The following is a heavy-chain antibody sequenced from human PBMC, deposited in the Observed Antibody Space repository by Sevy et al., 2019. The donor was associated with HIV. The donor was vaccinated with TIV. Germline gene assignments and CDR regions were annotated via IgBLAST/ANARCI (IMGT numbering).Heavy chain of an antibody. J-gene: IGHJ6*02. CDR3: TSGTLGYCSGGSCYYYYRMDV. CDR2: IRSKANSYAT. Sequence: GGSLRLSCAASGFTFSGSAMHWVRQASGKGLEWVGRIRSKANSYATAYAASVKGRFTISRDDSKNTAYLQMNSLKTEDTAVYYCTSGTLGYCSGGSCYYYYRMDVWGQGTTVTVSS. CDR1: GFTFSGSA. V-gene: IGHV3-73*01. D-gene: IGHD2-15*01.